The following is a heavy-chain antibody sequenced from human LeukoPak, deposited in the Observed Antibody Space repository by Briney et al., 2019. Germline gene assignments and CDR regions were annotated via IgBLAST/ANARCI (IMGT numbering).Heavy chain of an antibody. CDR3: ARDPSSRGNFDH. J-gene: IGHJ4*02. CDR1: GYTFSDYY. V-gene: IGHV1-2*02. CDR2: INPNSGGT. D-gene: IGHD5-24*01. Sequence: ASVKVSCKASGYTFSDYYMHWVRQAPGQGPEWMGWINPNSGGTNYAQKFQGSVTMTRDTSINTAYVEVGRLRSDDTAVYYCARDPSSRGNFDHWGQGTLVTVSS.